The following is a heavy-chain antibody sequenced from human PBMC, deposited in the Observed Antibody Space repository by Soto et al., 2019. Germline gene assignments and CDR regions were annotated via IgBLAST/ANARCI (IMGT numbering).Heavy chain of an antibody. Sequence: GASVKVSCKASGYTFTSYGISWVRQAPGQGLEWMGWISAYDGNTNYAQKLQGRVTMTTDTSTSTTYMELRSLRSGDTAVYYCARGGYYGSGVRPATFDIWGQGTMVTVSS. J-gene: IGHJ3*02. CDR3: ARGGYYGSGVRPATFDI. CDR2: ISAYDGNT. D-gene: IGHD3-10*01. V-gene: IGHV1-18*01. CDR1: GYTFTSYG.